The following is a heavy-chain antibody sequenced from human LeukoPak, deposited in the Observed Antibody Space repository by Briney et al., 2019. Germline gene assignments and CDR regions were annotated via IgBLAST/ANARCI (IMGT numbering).Heavy chain of an antibody. CDR1: GYTFTSYD. Sequence: GASVKVSCKASGYTFTSYDINWVRQATGQGLEWMGWMNPNSGNTGYAQKFQGRVTMTRNTSISTAYMELSSLRSEDTAVYYCARDNGDYVFTHWFDPWGQGTLVTVSS. CDR2: MNPNSGNT. V-gene: IGHV1-8*01. CDR3: ARDNGDYVFTHWFDP. J-gene: IGHJ5*02. D-gene: IGHD4-17*01.